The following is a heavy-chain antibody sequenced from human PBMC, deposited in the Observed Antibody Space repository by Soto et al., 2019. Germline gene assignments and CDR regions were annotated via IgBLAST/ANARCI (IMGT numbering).Heavy chain of an antibody. D-gene: IGHD1-1*01. V-gene: IGHV3-23*01. Sequence: EVQLLESGGGLVQSGGSLRLSCAASGFTFSAYGMMWVRQAPGKGLEWVSSISGSGSSTYYTEAVKGRFTISRDNSKNTFDLRMNSLRAEDTAVYFCVKEGGQELAFDMWGQGTMVTVSS. CDR1: GFTFSAYG. CDR2: ISGSGSST. CDR3: VKEGGQELAFDM. J-gene: IGHJ3*02.